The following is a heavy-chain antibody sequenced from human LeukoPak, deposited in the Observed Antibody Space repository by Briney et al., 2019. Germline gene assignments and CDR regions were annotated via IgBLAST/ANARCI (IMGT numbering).Heavy chain of an antibody. D-gene: IGHD3-3*01. CDR3: ASGGFRFPEDYYYYMDV. CDR1: GFTFNIYE. J-gene: IGHJ6*03. CDR2: ITSHDTN. Sequence: GGSLRLSCAASGFTFNIYEMNWVRQAPGKGLKWVSYITSHDTNIAYYADSVKGRFTISRDNAKNSLYLQMNSLRAEDTAVYYCASGGFRFPEDYYYYMDVWGKGTTVTVSS. V-gene: IGHV3-48*03.